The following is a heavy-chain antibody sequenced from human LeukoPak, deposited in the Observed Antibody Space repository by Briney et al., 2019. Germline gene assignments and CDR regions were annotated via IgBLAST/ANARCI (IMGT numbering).Heavy chain of an antibody. CDR2: ISSSGSTI. Sequence: SGGSLRLSCAASGFTFSDYYMSWMRQAPGKGLEWVSYISSSGSTIYYADSVKGRFTISRDNAKNSLYLQMNSLRAEDTAVYYCARDRSSWYFDYWGQGTLVTVSS. CDR1: GFTFSDYY. CDR3: ARDRSSWYFDY. D-gene: IGHD6-13*01. V-gene: IGHV3-11*01. J-gene: IGHJ4*02.